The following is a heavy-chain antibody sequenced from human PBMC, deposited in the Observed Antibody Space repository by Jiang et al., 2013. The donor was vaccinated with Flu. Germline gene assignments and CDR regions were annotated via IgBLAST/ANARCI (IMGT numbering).Heavy chain of an antibody. CDR2: IYTSGST. D-gene: IGHD3-22*01. J-gene: IGHJ4*02. CDR3: ARNYDSSGLNLYYFDY. V-gene: IGHV4-4*07. Sequence: GPGLVKPSETLSLTCTVSGGSISSYYWSWIRQPAGKGLEWIGRIYTSGSTNYNPSLKSRVTMSVDTSKNQFSLKLSSVTAADTAVYYCARNYDSSGLNLYYFDYWGQGTLVTVSS. CDR1: GGSISSYY.